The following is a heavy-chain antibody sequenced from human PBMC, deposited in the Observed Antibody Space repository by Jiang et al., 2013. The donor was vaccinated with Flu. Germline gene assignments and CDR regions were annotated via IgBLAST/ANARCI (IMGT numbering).Heavy chain of an antibody. CDR1: GFSLSTSGMC. J-gene: IGHJ4*02. Sequence: KPTQTLTLTCTFSGFSLSTSGMCVSWIRQPPGKALEWLALIDWDDDKYYSTSLKTRLTISKDTSKNQVVLTMTNMDPVDTATYYCARARYCSGGSCYLIDYWGQGTLVTVSS. CDR3: ARARYCSGGSCYLIDY. CDR2: IDWDDDK. D-gene: IGHD2-15*01. V-gene: IGHV2-70*01.